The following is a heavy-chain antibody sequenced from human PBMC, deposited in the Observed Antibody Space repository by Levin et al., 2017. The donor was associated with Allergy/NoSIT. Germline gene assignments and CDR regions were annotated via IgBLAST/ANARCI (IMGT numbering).Heavy chain of an antibody. D-gene: IGHD5-18*01. CDR2: IYSGGST. CDR1: GFTVSSHY. J-gene: IGHJ4*02. CDR3: ARDSRYSYGLNDY. V-gene: IGHV3-53*01. Sequence: GESLKISCAASGFTVSSHYMSWVRQAPGKGLEWVSVIYSGGSTYYADSVKGRFTISRDNSKNTLYLQMNSLRAEDTAVYYCARDSRYSYGLNDYWGQGTPVPV.